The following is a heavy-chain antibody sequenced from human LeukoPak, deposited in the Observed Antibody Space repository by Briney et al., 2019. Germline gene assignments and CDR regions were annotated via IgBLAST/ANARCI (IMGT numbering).Heavy chain of an antibody. CDR3: TTYYLRLASFDF. CDR1: GFTFSHAW. V-gene: IGHV3-15*01. J-gene: IGHJ4*02. D-gene: IGHD3-10*01. CDR2: IKSKTDGGTT. Sequence: GGSLRLSCAASGFTFSHAWMSWVRQAPGKGLEWVGRIKSKTDGGTTDYAAPVKGRFTISRDDSKNTLYLQMNSLKTEDTAVYYCTTYYLRLASFDFWGQGTLVTVSS.